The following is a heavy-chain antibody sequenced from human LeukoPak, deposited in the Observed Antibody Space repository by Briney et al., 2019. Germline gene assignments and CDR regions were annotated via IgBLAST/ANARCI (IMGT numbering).Heavy chain of an antibody. V-gene: IGHV3-23*01. D-gene: IGHD1-7*01. CDR3: ARGYNWNYVDWFDP. Sequence: GGSLRLSCAASGFTFSSYAMSWVRQAPGKGPEWVSAISGSGGSTYYADSVKGRFTISRDNSKNTLYLQMNSLRAEDTAVYYCARGYNWNYVDWFDPWGQGTLVTVSS. CDR2: ISGSGGST. J-gene: IGHJ5*02. CDR1: GFTFSSYA.